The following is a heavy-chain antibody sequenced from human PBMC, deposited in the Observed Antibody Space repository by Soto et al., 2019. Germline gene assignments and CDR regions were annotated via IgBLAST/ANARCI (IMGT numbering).Heavy chain of an antibody. D-gene: IGHD5-18*01. V-gene: IGHV3-13*05. CDR3: ARTDSDFYGLDV. CDR2: ISAAGDP. J-gene: IGHJ6*02. CDR1: GFTFRNYD. Sequence: EVQLVESGGGLVQPGGSLRLSCEASGFTFRNYDMHWVRQGTGKGLEWVSGISAAGDPDYADSVEGRFTISRENAQNSFFLQMNSLRGGETAVYYCARTDSDFYGLDVWGQGTTVIVSS.